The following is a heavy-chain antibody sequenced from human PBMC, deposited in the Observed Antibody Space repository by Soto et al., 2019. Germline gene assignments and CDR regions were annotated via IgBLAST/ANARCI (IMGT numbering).Heavy chain of an antibody. D-gene: IGHD5-18*01. CDR2: ISSSSSYI. V-gene: IGHV3-21*01. CDR1: GFTFSSYS. J-gene: IGHJ4*02. CDR3: ASIKDTAMDLDY. Sequence: PGGSLRLSCADSGFTFSSYSMNWVRQAPGKGLEWVSSISSSSSYIYYADSVKGRFTISRDNAKNSLYLQMNSLRAEDTAVYYCASIKDTAMDLDYWGQGTLVTVSS.